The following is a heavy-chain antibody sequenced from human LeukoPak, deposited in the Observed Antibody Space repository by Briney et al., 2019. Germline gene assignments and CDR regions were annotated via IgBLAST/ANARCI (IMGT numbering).Heavy chain of an antibody. CDR2: IRYDGSNK. J-gene: IGHJ4*02. Sequence: GGSLRLSCAASGFTFSSYGMHWVRQAPGKGLEWVAFIRYDGSNKYYADSVKGRFTISRDNSKNTLYLQMNSLRAEDTAVYYCAKDGTMVRDRPDGFDYWGQGTLVTVSS. CDR1: GFTFSSYG. CDR3: AKDGTMVRDRPDGFDY. D-gene: IGHD3-10*01. V-gene: IGHV3-30*02.